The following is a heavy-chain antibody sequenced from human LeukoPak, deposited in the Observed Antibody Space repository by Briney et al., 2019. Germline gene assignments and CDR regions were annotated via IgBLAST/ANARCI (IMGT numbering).Heavy chain of an antibody. J-gene: IGHJ4*02. CDR1: GITLSNYG. CDR2: LSGSAGGS. V-gene: IGHV3-23*01. Sequence: PGGSLRLSCGVSGITLSNYGMTWVRQAPGKGLEWVAGLSGSAGGSNYADSVKGRFTISRDNSKNTLFLQMDRLRAEDTAVYFCAKRGVVVRVFFVGFHKEAYYFDSWGQGALVTVSS. CDR3: AKRGVVVRVFFVGFHKEAYYFDS. D-gene: IGHD3-16*02.